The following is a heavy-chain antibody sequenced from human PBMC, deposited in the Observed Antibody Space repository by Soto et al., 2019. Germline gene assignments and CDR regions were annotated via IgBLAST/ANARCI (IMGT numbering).Heavy chain of an antibody. J-gene: IGHJ4*02. Sequence: QVQLQQWGAGLLKPSETLSLTCAVYGGSFSGYYWSWIRQPPGKGLEWIGEINHSGSTNYNPSLKSRVTISVDTSKNQFSLKLSSVTAADTAMYYCARGDSYGSPFDYWGQGTLVTVSS. CDR1: GGSFSGYY. V-gene: IGHV4-34*01. CDR2: INHSGST. CDR3: ARGDSYGSPFDY. D-gene: IGHD5-18*01.